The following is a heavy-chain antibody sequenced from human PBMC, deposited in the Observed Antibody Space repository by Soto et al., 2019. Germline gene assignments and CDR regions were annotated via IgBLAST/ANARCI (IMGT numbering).Heavy chain of an antibody. D-gene: IGHD2-15*01. CDR2: IYWNDDK. Sequence: QITLKESGPTLVKPTQTLTLTCTVSGFSVSARGVGVGWIRQPPGKALEWLGIIYWNDDKRYSPSLKSRLTITKDTSKNQVVLTMINLDPVDTATYYCAHSPWWAAPDYWGQGTPVTVSS. CDR1: GFSVSARGVG. CDR3: AHSPWWAAPDY. J-gene: IGHJ4*02. V-gene: IGHV2-5*01.